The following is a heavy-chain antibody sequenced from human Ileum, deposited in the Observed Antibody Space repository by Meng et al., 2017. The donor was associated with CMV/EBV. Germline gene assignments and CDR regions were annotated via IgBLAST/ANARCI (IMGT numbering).Heavy chain of an antibody. J-gene: IGHJ6*02. Sequence: ASVQDTCKASGYSFTSYGINWVRQAAGQGIEWMGWISAYDGNTKSAQKYQARVTVTTDTSTNTAYMELRSVRSDDTAVYYCARGQYYLYYDFMDVWGQGTTVTVSS. D-gene: IGHD3-16*01. CDR3: ARGQYYLYYDFMDV. CDR1: GYSFTSYG. V-gene: IGHV1-18*01. CDR2: ISAYDGNT.